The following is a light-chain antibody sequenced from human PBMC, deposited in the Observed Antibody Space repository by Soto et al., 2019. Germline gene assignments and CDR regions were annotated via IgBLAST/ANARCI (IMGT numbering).Light chain of an antibody. Sequence: EIVLTQSPGTLSLSPGERATLSCRASQSFSFSYLAWYQQKPGQAPRLLIYATSSRASGTPDRFSGSGSGTGSGSGTDFTLTISRLEPEDFAVYYCQQYGSPPTFGQGTKVEIK. V-gene: IGKV3-20*01. J-gene: IGKJ1*01. CDR2: ATS. CDR3: QQYGSPPT. CDR1: QSFSFSY.